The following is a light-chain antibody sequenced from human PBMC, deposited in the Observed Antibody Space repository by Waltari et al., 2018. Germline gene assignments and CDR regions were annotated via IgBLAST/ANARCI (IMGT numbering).Light chain of an antibody. V-gene: IGKV3-20*01. CDR1: QSLSIY. CDR2: HAS. Sequence: EIVLTQFPSTLSLSPGERATLSCRASQSLSIYLAWYQQKPGRAPRLLIYHASSRATGVPDRFSGSGSGTDFSLTISRLEPEDFAVYYCQHYVSLPVTFGQGTKVEIK. CDR3: QHYVSLPVT. J-gene: IGKJ1*01.